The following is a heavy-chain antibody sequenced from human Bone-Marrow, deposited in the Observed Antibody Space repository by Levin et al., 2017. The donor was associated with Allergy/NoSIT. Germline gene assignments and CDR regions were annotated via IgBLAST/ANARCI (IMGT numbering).Heavy chain of an antibody. CDR3: AKMLSGWYFGRNNYFDY. Sequence: GESLKISCAASGFTFSSYAMSWVRQAPGKGLEWVSAISGSGGSTYYADSVKGRFTISRDNSKNTLYLQMNSLRAEDTAVYYCAKMLSGWYFGRNNYFDYWGQGTLVTVSS. J-gene: IGHJ4*02. CDR2: ISGSGGST. V-gene: IGHV3-23*01. D-gene: IGHD6-19*01. CDR1: GFTFSSYA.